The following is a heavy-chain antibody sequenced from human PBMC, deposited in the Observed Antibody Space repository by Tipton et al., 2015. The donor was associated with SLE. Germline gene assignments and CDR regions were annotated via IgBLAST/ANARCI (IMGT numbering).Heavy chain of an antibody. CDR1: GGSISSSSYY. D-gene: IGHD3-3*01. J-gene: IGHJ4*02. CDR2: IYYSGST. CDR3: ARRAIFGVVTYSAGTFDY. V-gene: IGHV4-39*07. Sequence: TLSLTCTVSGGSISSSSYYWGWIRQPPGKGLEWIGSIYYSGSTYYNPSLKSRVTISVDTSKKQFSLKLRSVTAADTAVYYCARRAIFGVVTYSAGTFDYWGQGTLVTVSS.